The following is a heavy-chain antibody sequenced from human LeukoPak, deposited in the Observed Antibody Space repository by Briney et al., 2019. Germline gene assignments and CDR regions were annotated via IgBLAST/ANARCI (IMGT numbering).Heavy chain of an antibody. V-gene: IGHV1-69*13. CDR2: IIPIFGTA. J-gene: IGHJ5*02. Sequence: GASVKVSCKASGGTFSSYAISWVRQAPGQGLEWMGGIIPIFGTANYAQKFQGRVTITADESTSTAYMELSSLRSEDTAVYYCASLNGPDYYGSGSYFLLDPWGQGTLVTVSS. CDR1: GGTFSSYA. D-gene: IGHD3-10*01. CDR3: ASLNGPDYYGSGSYFLLDP.